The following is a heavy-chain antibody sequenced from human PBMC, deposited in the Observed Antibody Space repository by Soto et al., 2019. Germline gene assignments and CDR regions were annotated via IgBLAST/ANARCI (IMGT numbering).Heavy chain of an antibody. D-gene: IGHD2-2*01. J-gene: IGHJ5*02. CDR2: ISSSSSTI. Sequence: RKGLEWVSYISSSSSTIYYADSVKGRFTISRDNAKNSLYLQMNSLRAEDTAVYYCAREYCSSTSCLNWFDPWVQGTLVTGTS. V-gene: IGHV3-48*01. CDR3: AREYCSSTSCLNWFDP.